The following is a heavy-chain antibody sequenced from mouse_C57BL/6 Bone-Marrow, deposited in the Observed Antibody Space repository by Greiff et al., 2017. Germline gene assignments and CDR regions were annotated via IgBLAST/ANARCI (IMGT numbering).Heavy chain of an antibody. J-gene: IGHJ2*01. Sequence: DVQLQESGPELVKPGASVKIPCKASGYTFTDYNMDWVKQSHGKSLEWIGDINPNNGGTIYNQKFKGKATLTVDKSSSTAYMELRSLTSEDTAVYYCARWGLGGNYFDYWGQGTTLTVSS. D-gene: IGHD4-1*01. CDR1: GYTFTDYN. V-gene: IGHV1-18*01. CDR2: INPNNGGT. CDR3: ARWGLGGNYFDY.